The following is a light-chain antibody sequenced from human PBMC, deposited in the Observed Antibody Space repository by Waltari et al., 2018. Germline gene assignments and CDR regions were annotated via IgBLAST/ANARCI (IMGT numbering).Light chain of an antibody. CDR1: SGHSSNV. CDR2: GNSDGSH. CDR3: QTGGHGTGV. Sequence: QLVLTQSPSVSASLGASVKLTCTLSSGHSSNVIAWLHQQAEKGHRYLMKGNSDGSHSKGHEIPERVSGSSSGAGRYLTSSSVQPEDEADYYGQTGGHGTGVFGGGTKLTVL. J-gene: IGLJ3*02. V-gene: IGLV4-69*01.